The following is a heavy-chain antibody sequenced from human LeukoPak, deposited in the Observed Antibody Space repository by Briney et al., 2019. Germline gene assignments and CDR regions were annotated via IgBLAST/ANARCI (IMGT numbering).Heavy chain of an antibody. D-gene: IGHD1-1*01. V-gene: IGHV3-11*04. Sequence: PGGSLRLSCAASGFTFSDYYMSWIRQAPGKGLEWVSYISSSGSTIYYADSVKGRFTISSDNSKKTLYLQMNSLRVEDTAVYYCAKDWQIRGTRPDDAFDIWGQGTMVTVSS. CDR1: GFTFSDYY. CDR2: ISSSGSTI. CDR3: AKDWQIRGTRPDDAFDI. J-gene: IGHJ3*02.